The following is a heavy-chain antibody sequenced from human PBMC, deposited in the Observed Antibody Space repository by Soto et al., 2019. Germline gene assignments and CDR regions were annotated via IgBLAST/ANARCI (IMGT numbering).Heavy chain of an antibody. CDR2: ISAYNGNT. CDR1: GYTFTSYA. V-gene: IGHV1-18*01. D-gene: IGHD3-3*02. Sequence: QVQPVQSGAEVKKPGASVKVSCKASGYTFTSYAISWVRQAPGQGLEWMGWISAYNGNTNYAQNLQGRVSMTTDTSTNTAHMELRSLRSDDTAVYYCARDSPPIASWGQGTLVTVSS. CDR3: ARDSPPIAS. J-gene: IGHJ5*02.